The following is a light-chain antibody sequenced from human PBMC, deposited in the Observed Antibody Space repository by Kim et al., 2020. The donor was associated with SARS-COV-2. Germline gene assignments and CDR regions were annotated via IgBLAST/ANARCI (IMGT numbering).Light chain of an antibody. J-gene: IGLJ3*02. CDR1: KLGDKY. CDR3: QAWDSSTWV. V-gene: IGLV3-1*01. Sequence: SYELTQPPSVSVSPGQTASITCSGDKLGDKYACWYQQKPGQSPVLVIYQDSKRLSGIPERFSGSNSGNTATLTISGTQAMDEADYYCQAWDSSTWVFGGG. CDR2: QDS.